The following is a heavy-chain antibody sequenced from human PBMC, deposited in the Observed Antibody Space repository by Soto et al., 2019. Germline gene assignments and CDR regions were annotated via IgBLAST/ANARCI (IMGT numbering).Heavy chain of an antibody. CDR1: GGTFSSYA. CDR3: ARDRGYCSGGSCYYFDY. D-gene: IGHD2-15*01. V-gene: IGHV1-69*13. Sequence: SSVKVSCKASGGTFSSYAISWVRQAPGQGFEWMGGIIPIFGTANYAQKFQGRVTITADESTSTAYMELSSLRSEDTAVYYCARDRGYCSGGSCYYFDYWGQGTLVTVSS. CDR2: IIPIFGTA. J-gene: IGHJ4*02.